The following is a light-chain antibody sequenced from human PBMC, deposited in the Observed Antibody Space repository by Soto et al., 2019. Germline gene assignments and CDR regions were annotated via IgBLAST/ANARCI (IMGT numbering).Light chain of an antibody. J-gene: IGLJ2*01. CDR2: DVS. CDR1: SSDIGGYNY. CDR3: SSYTTGSTYVV. V-gene: IGLV2-14*03. Sequence: QSALTQPASVSASPGQSITISCTGTSSDIGGYNYVSWYQQHPGKAPKLMISDVSNRPSGVADRFSGSKSGNTASLTISGLQAEDEADYFCSSYTTGSTYVVFGGGTKVTVL.